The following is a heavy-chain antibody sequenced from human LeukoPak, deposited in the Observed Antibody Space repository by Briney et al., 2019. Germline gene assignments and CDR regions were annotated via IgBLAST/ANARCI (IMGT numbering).Heavy chain of an antibody. Sequence: ASVKVSCKASGYTFTGYYMHWVRQAPGQGLEWMGWINPNSGGTNYAQKFQGRVTMTRDTSISTAYMELSRLRSDDTAVYYCARVKPQRRDYYDSSGYMAFDPWGQGTLVTVSS. CDR3: ARVKPQRRDYYDSSGYMAFDP. V-gene: IGHV1-2*02. J-gene: IGHJ5*02. CDR2: INPNSGGT. D-gene: IGHD3-22*01. CDR1: GYTFTGYY.